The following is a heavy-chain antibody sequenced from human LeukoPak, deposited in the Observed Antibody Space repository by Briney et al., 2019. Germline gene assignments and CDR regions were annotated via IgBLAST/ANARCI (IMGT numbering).Heavy chain of an antibody. CDR2: IYTSGST. D-gene: IGHD2-21*02. CDR1: GGSISSYY. J-gene: IGHJ3*02. CDR3: AREGGDIVVVTAILDAFDI. Sequence: SETLSFTCTVSGGSISSYYWSWIRQPAGKGLEWIGRIYTSGSTNYNPSLKSRVTMSVDTSKNQFSLKLSSVTAADTAVYYCAREGGDIVVVTAILDAFDIWGQGTMVTVSS. V-gene: IGHV4-4*07.